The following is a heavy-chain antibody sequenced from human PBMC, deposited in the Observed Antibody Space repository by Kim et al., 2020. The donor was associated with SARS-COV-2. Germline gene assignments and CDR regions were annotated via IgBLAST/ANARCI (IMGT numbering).Heavy chain of an antibody. V-gene: IGHV3-48*04. D-gene: IGHD2-8*01. J-gene: IGHJ4*02. Sequence: GGSLRLSCAASGFTFSDYSMNWVRQAPGKGLEWLAYISSSSSTIHYADSIKGRFTISRDNAKNSLYLQMNSLRAEDTAVYYCAHFYDTNDNFDYWGQGTLVTISS. CDR2: ISSSSSTI. CDR1: GFTFSDYS. CDR3: AHFYDTNDNFDY.